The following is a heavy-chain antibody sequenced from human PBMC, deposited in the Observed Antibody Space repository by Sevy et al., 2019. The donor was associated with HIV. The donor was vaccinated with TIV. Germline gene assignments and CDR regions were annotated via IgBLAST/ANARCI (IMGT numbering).Heavy chain of an antibody. CDR1: GFGLNGNA. D-gene: IGHD3-3*01. J-gene: IGHJ4*01. Sequence: GGSLRLTCAASGFGLNGNAMSWVRQAPGKGLEWVAAIHGGDDTTHYGDSVKGRFTISRDSFKNILYLQMDSLRVEDTAVYYCAKDILGWAFDYWVHGTLVTVSS. CDR2: IHGGDDTT. V-gene: IGHV3-23*01. CDR3: AKDILGWAFDY.